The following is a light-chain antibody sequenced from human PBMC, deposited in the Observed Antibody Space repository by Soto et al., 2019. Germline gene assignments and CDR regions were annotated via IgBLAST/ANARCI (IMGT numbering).Light chain of an antibody. CDR1: QGLSSR. Sequence: DIQLTQSPSFLSASVGERVTIACRASQGLSSRLAWYQQKPGNAPKLLIHAASTLQSGVSSRFSGSGSGTEFTLTISSLQPEDFATYYCQQLNSYPRAFTFGGGTKVEIK. V-gene: IGKV1-9*01. CDR3: QQLNSYPRAFT. J-gene: IGKJ4*01. CDR2: AAS.